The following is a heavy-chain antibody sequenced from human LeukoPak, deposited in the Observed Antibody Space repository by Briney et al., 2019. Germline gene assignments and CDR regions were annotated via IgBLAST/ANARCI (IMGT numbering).Heavy chain of an antibody. D-gene: IGHD1-26*01. V-gene: IGHV4-39*01. CDR1: GDSTSSDRYY. J-gene: IGHJ4*02. CDR2: IYYSGST. CDR3: ARGRPYSGGYHLDY. Sequence: SETLSLTCTVSGDSTSSDRYYGGWVRQPPGKGLEWIGNIYYSGSTYYNPSLKSRVTMSVDTSKNQFFLKLNSVSAADTAVYYCARGRPYSGGYHLDYWGQGTLVTVSA.